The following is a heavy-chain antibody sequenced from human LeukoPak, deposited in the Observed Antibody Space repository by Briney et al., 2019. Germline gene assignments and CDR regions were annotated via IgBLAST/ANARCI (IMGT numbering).Heavy chain of an antibody. CDR1: GFTFSSYG. D-gene: IGHD3-9*01. CDR2: ISGSGAST. CDR3: ARDFEGFDYYFDY. Sequence: GGSLRLSCAASGFTFSSYGMSWVRQAPGKGLEWVSAISGSGASTYYADPVKGRFTMSRDNSKNTLYLQMNSLRAEDTAVYYCARDFEGFDYYFDYWGQGTLVTVSS. J-gene: IGHJ4*02. V-gene: IGHV3-23*01.